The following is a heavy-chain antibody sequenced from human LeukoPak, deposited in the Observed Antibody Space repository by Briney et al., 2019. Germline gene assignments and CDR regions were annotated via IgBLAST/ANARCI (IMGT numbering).Heavy chain of an antibody. CDR2: ISSSSSYI. J-gene: IGHJ4*02. CDR1: GFTFSSYS. Sequence: PGGSVRLSCAASGFTFSSYSMNWVRQAPGKGLEWVSSISSSSSYIYYADSVKGRFTISRDNAKNSLYLQMNSLRAEDTAVYYCARARGSSSPFDYWGQGTLVTVSS. D-gene: IGHD6-6*01. CDR3: ARARGSSSPFDY. V-gene: IGHV3-21*01.